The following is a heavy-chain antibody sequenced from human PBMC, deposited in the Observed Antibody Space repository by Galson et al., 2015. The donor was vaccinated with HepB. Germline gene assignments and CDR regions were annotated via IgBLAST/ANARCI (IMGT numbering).Heavy chain of an antibody. CDR1: GVSVTTNPGHH. CDR3: TRLYSRDPLDS. CDR2: IYYGGST. Sequence: TLSLTCTVSGVSVTTNPGHHWDWIRQPPGKGLEWIGSIYYGGSTFYNPPLQSRVTISIDTSKNQFSLKLSPVTAADTAVYYCTRLYSRDPLDSWGQGTPVTVSS. J-gene: IGHJ4*02. V-gene: IGHV4-39*01. D-gene: IGHD6-25*01.